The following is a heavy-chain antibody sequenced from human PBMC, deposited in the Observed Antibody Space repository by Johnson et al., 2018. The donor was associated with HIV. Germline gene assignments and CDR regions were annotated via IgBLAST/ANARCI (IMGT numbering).Heavy chain of an antibody. Sequence: QVQLVESGGGVVQPGRSLRLSCAASGFTFSSYAMHWVRQAPGKGLEWVAVISYDGSNKYYADSVKGRFTISRDNSKNTLYLQMNSLRAEDTAVYYCARDPEYSSSYDAFDIWGQGTMVTVSS. CDR1: GFTFSSYA. J-gene: IGHJ3*02. D-gene: IGHD6-6*01. V-gene: IGHV3-30-3*01. CDR2: ISYDGSNK. CDR3: ARDPEYSSSYDAFDI.